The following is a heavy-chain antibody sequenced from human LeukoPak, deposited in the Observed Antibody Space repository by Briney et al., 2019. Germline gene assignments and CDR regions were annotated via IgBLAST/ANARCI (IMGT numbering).Heavy chain of an antibody. Sequence: GGSLRLSCAASGFTFTTYAMSWARQAPGKGLEWVSAISGRGGTTYYADSVKGRFTISRDNSKNTVSLQMNSLRAEDTAVYYCAKVRGAVAITFLDYWGQGTLFTVSS. D-gene: IGHD3-22*01. CDR3: AKVRGAVAITFLDY. J-gene: IGHJ4*02. CDR2: ISGRGGTT. V-gene: IGHV3-23*01. CDR1: GFTFTTYA.